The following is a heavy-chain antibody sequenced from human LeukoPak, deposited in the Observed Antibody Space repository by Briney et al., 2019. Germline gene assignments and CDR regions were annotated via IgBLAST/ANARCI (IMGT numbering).Heavy chain of an antibody. D-gene: IGHD3-3*01. V-gene: IGHV4-31*03. CDR2: IYYSGST. Sequence: TSETLSLTCTVSGGSISSGGNYWSWIRQHPGKGLEWIGYIYYSGSTYYNPSLKSRVTISVDTSKNQFSLRLSSVTAADTALYYCARMSFWGGRENYGMDVWDQGTTVIVS. J-gene: IGHJ6*02. CDR3: ARMSFWGGRENYGMDV. CDR1: GGSISSGGNY.